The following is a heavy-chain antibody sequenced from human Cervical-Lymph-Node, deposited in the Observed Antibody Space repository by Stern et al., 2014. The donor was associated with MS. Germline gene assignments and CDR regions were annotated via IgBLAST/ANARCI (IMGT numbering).Heavy chain of an antibody. V-gene: IGHV1-46*01. D-gene: IGHD1-14*01. CDR3: ARTTTLDY. Sequence: VQLVESGAEVKKPGASVKVSCKASGYTFTSHFLHWVRQAPGQGLDWMGVINPSDGVTTYAQNCQDRITMTRDTSTSTFYMALSSLRSDDTAVYYCARTTTLDYWGQGTLVTVSS. J-gene: IGHJ4*02. CDR2: INPSDGVT. CDR1: GYTFTSHF.